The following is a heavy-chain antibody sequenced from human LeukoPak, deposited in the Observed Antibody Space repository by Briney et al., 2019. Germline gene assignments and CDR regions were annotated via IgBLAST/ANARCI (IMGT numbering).Heavy chain of an antibody. CDR1: GGTFSSYA. CDR2: IIPIFGTA. V-gene: IGHV1-69*05. Sequence: SVTVSCTASGGTFSSYAISWVRQAPGQGLEWMGGIIPIFGTANYAQKFQGRVTITTDESTSTAYMELSSLRSEDTAVYYCATLGYCSSTSCLNAFDIWGQGTMVTVSS. D-gene: IGHD2-2*01. CDR3: ATLGYCSSTSCLNAFDI. J-gene: IGHJ3*02.